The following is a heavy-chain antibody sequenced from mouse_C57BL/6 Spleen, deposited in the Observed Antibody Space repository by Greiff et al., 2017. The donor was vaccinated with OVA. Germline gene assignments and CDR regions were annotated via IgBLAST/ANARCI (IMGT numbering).Heavy chain of an antibody. Sequence: VKLMESGAELARPGASVKLSCKASGYTFTSYGISWVKQRTGQGLEWIGEIYPRSGNTYYNEKFKGKATLTADKSSSTAYMELRSLTSEDSAVYFCARLGGFMDYWGQGTSVTVSS. CDR3: ARLGGFMDY. J-gene: IGHJ4*01. V-gene: IGHV1-81*01. CDR1: GYTFTSYG. CDR2: IYPRSGNT. D-gene: IGHD3-1*01.